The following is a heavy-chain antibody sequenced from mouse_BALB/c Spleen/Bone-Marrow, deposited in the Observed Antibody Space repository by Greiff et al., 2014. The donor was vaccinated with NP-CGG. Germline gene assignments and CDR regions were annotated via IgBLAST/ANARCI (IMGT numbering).Heavy chain of an antibody. D-gene: IGHD1-1*01. CDR3: ARSLRWYFDV. CDR1: GYTFTSYT. Sequence: QVTLKESGAELARPGASVKMSCKASGYTFTSYTMHWVKQRPGQGLEWIGYINPSSGYTNYNQKFKDKATLTADKSSSTAYMQLSSLTSEDSAVYYCARSLRWYFDVWGAGTTVTVSS. V-gene: IGHV1-4*01. J-gene: IGHJ1*01. CDR2: INPSSGYT.